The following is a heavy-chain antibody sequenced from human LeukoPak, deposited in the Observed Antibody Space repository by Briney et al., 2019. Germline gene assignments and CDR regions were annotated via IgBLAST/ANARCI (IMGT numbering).Heavy chain of an antibody. D-gene: IGHD2-2*01. CDR3: ARPSTAANVY. J-gene: IGHJ4*02. Sequence: GESLKISCKGSGYSFTSNWIGWVRQMPGKGLEWMGIFYPGDSDTRYSPSFQGQVTISADKSISTAYLQWSSLKASDTGMYYCARPSTAANVYWGQGTLVTVSS. V-gene: IGHV5-51*01. CDR2: FYPGDSDT. CDR1: GYSFTSNW.